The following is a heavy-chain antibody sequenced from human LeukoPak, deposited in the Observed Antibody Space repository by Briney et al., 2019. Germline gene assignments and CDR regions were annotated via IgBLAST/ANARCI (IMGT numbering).Heavy chain of an antibody. CDR3: ARTTEGYCRGRSCYSYYYYMDV. V-gene: IGHV4-59*01. J-gene: IGHJ6*03. Sequence: SETLSLTCTVSGGSISSYYWSWIRQPPGKGLEWIGYIYYSGSTNYNPSLKSRVTISVDTSKNQFSLKLSSVTAADTAVYYCARTTEGYCRGRSCYSYYYYMDVWGKGTTVTVPS. CDR2: IYYSGST. CDR1: GGSISSYY. D-gene: IGHD2-15*01.